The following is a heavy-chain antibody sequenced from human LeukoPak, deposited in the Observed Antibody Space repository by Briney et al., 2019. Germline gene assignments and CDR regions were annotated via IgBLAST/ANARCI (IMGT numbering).Heavy chain of an antibody. Sequence: SQTLSLTCTVSGGSIRSGSYKWSWIRQPAGKGLEWIGRIYTSGSTNYNPSLKSRVTISVDTSKNQFSLKLSSVTAADTAVYYCASFRPSGYLTDYWGQGTLVTVSS. J-gene: IGHJ4*02. V-gene: IGHV4-61*02. CDR2: IYTSGST. CDR3: ASFRPSGYLTDY. CDR1: GGSIRSGSYK. D-gene: IGHD3-3*01.